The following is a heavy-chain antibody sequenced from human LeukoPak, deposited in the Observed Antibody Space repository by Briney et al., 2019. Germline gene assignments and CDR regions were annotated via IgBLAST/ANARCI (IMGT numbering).Heavy chain of an antibody. V-gene: IGHV4-59*11. J-gene: IGHJ5*02. Sequence: PSETLSLTCTVSGGSISSHYWSWIRQPPGKGLEWIGYIYYSGSTNYNPSLKSRVTISVDTSKNQFSLKLSSVTAADTAVYYCARGSGSYSIDPWGQGTLVTVSS. CDR1: GGSISSHY. CDR2: IYYSGST. CDR3: ARGSGSYSIDP. D-gene: IGHD1-26*01.